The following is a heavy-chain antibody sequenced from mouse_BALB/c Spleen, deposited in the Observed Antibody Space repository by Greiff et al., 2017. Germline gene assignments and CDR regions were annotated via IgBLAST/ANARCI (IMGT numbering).Heavy chain of an antibody. V-gene: IGHV14-3*02. CDR1: GFNIKDTY. J-gene: IGHJ4*01. CDR2: IDPANGNT. Sequence: VQLQQSGAELVKPGASVKLPCTASGFNIKDTYMHWVKQRPEQGLEWIGRIDPANGNTKYDPKFQGKATITADTSSNTAYLQLSSLTSEDTAVYYCARGHYYAMDYWGQGTSVTVSS. CDR3: ARGHYYAMDY.